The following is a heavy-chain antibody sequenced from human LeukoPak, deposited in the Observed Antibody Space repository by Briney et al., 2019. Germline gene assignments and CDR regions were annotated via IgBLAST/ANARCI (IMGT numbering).Heavy chain of an antibody. D-gene: IGHD4-17*01. V-gene: IGHV1-8*01. Sequence: ASVKVSCKASGYTFTSYDINWVRQATGQGLEWMGWMNPNSGNTGYVQKFQGRVTMTRNTSISTAYMELSSLRSEDTAVYYCARVITDYGDLGYWGQGTLVTVSS. CDR3: ARVITDYGDLGY. CDR2: MNPNSGNT. J-gene: IGHJ4*02. CDR1: GYTFTSYD.